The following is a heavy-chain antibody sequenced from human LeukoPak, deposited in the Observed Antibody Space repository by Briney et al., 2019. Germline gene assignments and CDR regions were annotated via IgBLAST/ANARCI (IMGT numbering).Heavy chain of an antibody. D-gene: IGHD5-18*01. CDR1: GFTLSSYS. Sequence: PGGSLRLSCAASGFTLSSYSMNWVRQAPGKGLEFISYISSTGNTIYYADSVKGRFTTSRDNAKNSLFLQMNSLRAEDTALYYCANPGGYSYGSGNALDIWGQGTMVTVSS. CDR2: ISSTGNTI. J-gene: IGHJ3*02. CDR3: ANPGGYSYGSGNALDI. V-gene: IGHV3-48*01.